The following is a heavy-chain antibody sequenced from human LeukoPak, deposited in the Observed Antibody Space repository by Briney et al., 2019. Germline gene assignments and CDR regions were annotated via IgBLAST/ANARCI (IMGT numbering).Heavy chain of an antibody. D-gene: IGHD5-18*01. Sequence: GGSLRLSCAASGFTFSSYSMNWVRQAPGKGLEWVSSISSSSSYIYCADSVKGRFTISRDNAKNSLYLQMNSLRAEDTAVYYCARSLYSYGTWALDYWGQGTLVTVSS. CDR1: GFTFSSYS. CDR3: ARSLYSYGTWALDY. V-gene: IGHV3-21*01. J-gene: IGHJ4*02. CDR2: ISSSSSYI.